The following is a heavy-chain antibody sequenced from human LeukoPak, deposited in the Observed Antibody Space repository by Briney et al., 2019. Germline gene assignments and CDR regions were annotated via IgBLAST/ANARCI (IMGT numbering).Heavy chain of an antibody. D-gene: IGHD6-13*01. V-gene: IGHV4-59*08. CDR1: GGSISSYY. Sequence: PSETLSLTCTVSGGSISSYYWSWIRQPPGKGLEWIGYFYYSGSTNYNPSLKSRVTISVSTSKNQFSLKVTPVTAADTAVYYCARHRALGRAAAFDYWGQGTLVTVSS. CDR2: FYYSGST. J-gene: IGHJ4*02. CDR3: ARHRALGRAAAFDY.